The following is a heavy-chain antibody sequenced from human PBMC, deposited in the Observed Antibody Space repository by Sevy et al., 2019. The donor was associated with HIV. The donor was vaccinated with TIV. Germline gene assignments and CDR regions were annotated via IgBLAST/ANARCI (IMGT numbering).Heavy chain of an antibody. CDR1: RFTFSVYG. D-gene: IGHD3-22*01. J-gene: IGHJ4*02. CDR2: IWYDGSYK. CDR3: AKDNHPYDSSGYQDY. Sequence: GGSLRLSCAASRFTFSVYGMHWVRQAPGKGLEWLAVIWYDGSYKYYADSVKGRFTISRDNSNNTLYLQMNSLRAEDTAVYYCAKDNHPYDSSGYQDYWGQGTLVTVSS. V-gene: IGHV3-33*06.